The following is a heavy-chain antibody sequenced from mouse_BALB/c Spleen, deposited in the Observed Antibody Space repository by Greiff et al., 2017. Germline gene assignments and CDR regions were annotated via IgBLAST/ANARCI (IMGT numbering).Heavy chain of an antibody. Sequence: VQLQQSGAELARPGASVKLSCKASGYTFTSYWMQWVKQRPGQGLEWIGAIYPGDGDTRYTQKFKGKATLTADKSSSTAYMQLSSLASEDSAVYYCASGPYYFDYWGQGTTLTVSS. J-gene: IGHJ2*01. CDR3: ASGPYYFDY. V-gene: IGHV1-87*01. CDR1: GYTFTSYW. CDR2: IYPGDGDT.